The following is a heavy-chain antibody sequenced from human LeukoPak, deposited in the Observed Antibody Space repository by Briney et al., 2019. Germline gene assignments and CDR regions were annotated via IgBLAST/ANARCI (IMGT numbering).Heavy chain of an antibody. D-gene: IGHD3-10*01. J-gene: IGHJ4*02. Sequence: ASVKVSCKVSGYTLTELSMHWVRQAPGKGLEWMGGFDPEDGETIYAQKFQGRVTMTRNTSISTAYMELSSLRSEDTAVYYCARVVVRGVIAWGYWGQGTLVTVSS. CDR3: ARVVVRGVIAWGY. V-gene: IGHV1-24*01. CDR1: GYTLTELS. CDR2: FDPEDGET.